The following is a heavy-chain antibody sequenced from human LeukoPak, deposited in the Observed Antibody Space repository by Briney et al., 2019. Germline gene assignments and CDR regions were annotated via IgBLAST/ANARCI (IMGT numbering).Heavy chain of an antibody. CDR2: INHSGST. CDR1: GGSFSNYY. Sequence: SETLSLTCAVYGGSFSNYYWSWIRQPPGKGLEWIGEINHSGSTNYNPSLKSRVTISVDTSKNQFSLKLSSVTAADTAVYYCARLPRGHWGSYNWGQGTLVTVSS. D-gene: IGHD7-27*01. V-gene: IGHV4-34*01. CDR3: ARLPRGHWGSYN. J-gene: IGHJ4*02.